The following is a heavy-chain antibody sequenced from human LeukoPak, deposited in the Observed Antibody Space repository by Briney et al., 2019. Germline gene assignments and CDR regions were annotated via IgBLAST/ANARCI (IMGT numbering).Heavy chain of an antibody. Sequence: PGGSLRLSCAASGFTFSSYGMSWVRQAPGKGLEWVSAISGSGGSTYYADSVKGRLTISRDNSKNTLYLQMNSLRAEDTAVYYCAKEELGDGYFDYWGQGTLVTVSS. V-gene: IGHV3-23*01. CDR2: ISGSGGST. D-gene: IGHD3-10*01. J-gene: IGHJ4*02. CDR1: GFTFSSYG. CDR3: AKEELGDGYFDY.